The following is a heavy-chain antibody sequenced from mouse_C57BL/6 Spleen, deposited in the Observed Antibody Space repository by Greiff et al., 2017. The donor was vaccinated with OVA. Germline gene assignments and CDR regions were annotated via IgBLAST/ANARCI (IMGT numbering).Heavy chain of an antibody. CDR3: ASDDYDVAYAMDY. CDR2: INPSSGYT. CDR1: GYTFTSYW. V-gene: IGHV1-7*01. D-gene: IGHD2-4*01. Sequence: QVQLQQSGAELAKPGASVKLSCKASGYTFTSYWMHWVKQRPGQGLEWIGYINPSSGYTKYNQKFKDKATLTADKSSSTAYMQLSSLTYEDSAVYYCASDDYDVAYAMDYWGQGTSVTVSS. J-gene: IGHJ4*01.